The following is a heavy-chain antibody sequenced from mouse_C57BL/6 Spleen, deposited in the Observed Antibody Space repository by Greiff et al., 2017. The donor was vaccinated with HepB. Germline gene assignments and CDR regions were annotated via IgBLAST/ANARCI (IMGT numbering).Heavy chain of an antibody. J-gene: IGHJ3*01. V-gene: IGHV3-6*01. CDR1: GYSFTSGYY. CDR2: ISYDGSN. Sequence: EVKLMESGPGLVKPSQSLSLTCSVTGYSFTSGYYWNWIRQFPGNKLEWMGYISYDGSNNYNPSLKNRISITRDTSKNQFFLKLNSVTTEDTATYYCARDEGAWFAYWGQGTLVTVSA. CDR3: ARDEGAWFAY.